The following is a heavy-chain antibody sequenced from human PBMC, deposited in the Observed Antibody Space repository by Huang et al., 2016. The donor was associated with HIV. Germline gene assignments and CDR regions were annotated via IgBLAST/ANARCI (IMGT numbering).Heavy chain of an antibody. CDR1: GFTASANY. CDR3: AKIGGSDYYYYYMDV. D-gene: IGHD3-16*01. Sequence: EVQLVETGGGLIQPGGSLKLSCAASGFTASANYMSWVRQAPGKGLGWVSIFYSDGNTFYADSGKGRFIISRDKSKNTMYLQMTSLRAEDTAVYYCAKIGGSDYYYYYMDVWGKGATVTVSS. V-gene: IGHV3-53*02. J-gene: IGHJ6*03. CDR2: FYSDGNT.